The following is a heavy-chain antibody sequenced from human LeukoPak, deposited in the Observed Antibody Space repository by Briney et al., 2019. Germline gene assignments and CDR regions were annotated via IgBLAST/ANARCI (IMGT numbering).Heavy chain of an antibody. CDR3: AKSAVNIVARPYYYYMDV. J-gene: IGHJ6*03. CDR2: ISGSGGST. D-gene: IGHD6-6*01. Sequence: GGTLRLSCAASGFTFKNYAMSWVRQAPGKGLEWVSAISGSGGSTYYADSVKGRFTISRDNSKNTLYLQMNSLRAEDTAVYYCAKSAVNIVARPYYYYMDVWGKGTTVTVSS. V-gene: IGHV3-23*01. CDR1: GFTFKNYA.